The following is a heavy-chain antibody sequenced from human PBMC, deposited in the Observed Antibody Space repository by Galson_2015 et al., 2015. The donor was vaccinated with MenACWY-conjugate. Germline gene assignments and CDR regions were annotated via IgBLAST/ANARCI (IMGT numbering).Heavy chain of an antibody. CDR2: IYYSGST. J-gene: IGHJ4*02. CDR1: GGSISSASYF. D-gene: IGHD2-2*01. Sequence: SETLSLTCTVSGGSISSASYFWGWIRQPPGKGLEWIGSIYYSGSTYYNTSLKGRVTVSVDTSKNQFSLKLSSVTAADTAVYYCASQPRKSTAIAYWGQGTLITVSS. V-gene: IGHV4-39*07. CDR3: ASQPRKSTAIAY.